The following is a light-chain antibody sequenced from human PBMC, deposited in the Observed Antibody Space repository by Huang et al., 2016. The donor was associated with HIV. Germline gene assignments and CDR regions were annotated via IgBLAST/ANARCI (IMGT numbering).Light chain of an antibody. J-gene: IGKJ2*01. CDR3: QQYDNLPQT. CDR2: DAS. CDR1: RDISNH. V-gene: IGKV1-33*01. Sequence: IQMTQSPSSLSVSVGDRVTITCQASRDISNHLNWYQQKPGKAPNLLIYDASNLKTGVPSRFSGSGSGTDFTLTISRLRPDDVATYYCQQYDNLPQTFGQGTKLEIK.